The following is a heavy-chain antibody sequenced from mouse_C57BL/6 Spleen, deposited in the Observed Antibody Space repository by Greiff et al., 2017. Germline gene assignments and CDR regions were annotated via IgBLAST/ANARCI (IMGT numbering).Heavy chain of an antibody. J-gene: IGHJ4*01. CDR3: ARIYYYGSSYERNYAMDY. CDR2: IDPSDSYT. CDR1: GYTFTSYW. D-gene: IGHD1-1*01. V-gene: IGHV1-50*01. Sequence: QVQLQQPGAELVKPGASVKLSCKASGYTFTSYWMQWVKQRPGQGLEWIGEIDPSDSYTNYNQKFKGKATLTVDTSSSTAYMQLSSLTSEDSAVYYCARIYYYGSSYERNYAMDYWGQGTSVTVSS.